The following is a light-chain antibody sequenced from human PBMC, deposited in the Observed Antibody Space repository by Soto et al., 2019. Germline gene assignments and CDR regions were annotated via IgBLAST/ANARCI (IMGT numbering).Light chain of an antibody. V-gene: IGKV4-1*01. CDR2: WAS. CDR1: QSVLYSSNNKNY. Sequence: DIVMTQSPDSLAVSLGERATINCKSSQSVLYSSNNKNYLAWYQQKPGQPPKLLFYWASTRKTGVPDRFSGSGSVTDFTITISSLKAEDVAVYYCQQCYSSWTFGQGNKVDIK. J-gene: IGKJ1*01. CDR3: QQCYSSWT.